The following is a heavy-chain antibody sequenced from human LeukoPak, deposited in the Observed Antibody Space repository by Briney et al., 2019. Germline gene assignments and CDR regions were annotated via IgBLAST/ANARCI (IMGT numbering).Heavy chain of an antibody. CDR1: GFTVSSNY. J-gene: IGHJ4*02. CDR3: ARGQGD. Sequence: GGSLRLSCAASGFTVSSNYMSWVRQAPGKGLEWVSVIYTGGSTSYAASVRGRFTISRDNSKNTVYLQMNSLRAEDTAIYYCARGQGDWGQGTLVTVSS. V-gene: IGHV3-53*01. CDR2: IYTGGST.